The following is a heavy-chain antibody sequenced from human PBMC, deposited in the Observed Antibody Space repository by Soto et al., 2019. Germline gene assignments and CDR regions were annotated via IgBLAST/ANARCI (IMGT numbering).Heavy chain of an antibody. D-gene: IGHD6-19*01. J-gene: IGHJ4*02. CDR3: ATGYSSGWYALSFFY. V-gene: IGHV4-34*01. CDR1: GGSFSGYY. Sequence: SETLSLTCAVYGGSFSGYYWSWIRQPPGKGLEWIGEINHSGSTNYNPSLKSRVTISVDTSKNQFSLKLSSVTAADTAVYYCATGYSSGWYALSFFYWGQGTLVTVSS. CDR2: INHSGST.